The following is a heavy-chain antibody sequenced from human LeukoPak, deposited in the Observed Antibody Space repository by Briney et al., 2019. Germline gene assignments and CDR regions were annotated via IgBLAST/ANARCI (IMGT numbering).Heavy chain of an antibody. V-gene: IGHV3-30*18. Sequence: GGSLRLSCAASAFTFSSYGMHWVRPAPGKGLEWVAVISYDGSNKYYADSVKGRFTISRDNSKNTLYLQMNSLRAEDTAVYYCANGGELLTLDYRGQGTLDTVSS. J-gene: IGHJ4*02. D-gene: IGHD1-26*01. CDR3: ANGGELLTLDY. CDR1: AFTFSSYG. CDR2: ISYDGSNK.